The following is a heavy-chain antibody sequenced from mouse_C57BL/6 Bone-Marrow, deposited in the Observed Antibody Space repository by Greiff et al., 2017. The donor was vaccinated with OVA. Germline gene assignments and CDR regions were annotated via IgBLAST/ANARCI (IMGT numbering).Heavy chain of an antibody. Sequence: EVQVVESGAELVRPGASVKLSCTASGFNIKDDYMHWVKQRPEQGLEWIGWIDPENGDTEYASKFQGKATITADKSSNTDYLQLSSLTSEDTAVYYCTTWDTTVVGVLDYWCQGTTLTVSS. J-gene: IGHJ2*01. V-gene: IGHV14-4*01. D-gene: IGHD1-1*01. CDR1: GFNIKDDY. CDR3: TTWDTTVVGVLDY. CDR2: IDPENGDT.